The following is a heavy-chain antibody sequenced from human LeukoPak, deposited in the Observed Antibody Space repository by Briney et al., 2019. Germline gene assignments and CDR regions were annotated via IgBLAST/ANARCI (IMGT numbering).Heavy chain of an antibody. CDR1: GGTFSSYA. J-gene: IGHJ6*03. V-gene: IGHV1-46*01. CDR3: ARGDQVVMDYYYYYMDV. CDR2: INPSGGST. Sequence: EASVKVSCKASGGTFSSYAISWVRQAPGQGLGWMGIINPSGGSTSYAQKFQGRVTMTRDMSTSTVYMELSSLRSEDTAVYYCARGDQVVMDYYYYYMDVWGKGTTVTVSS. D-gene: IGHD3-22*01.